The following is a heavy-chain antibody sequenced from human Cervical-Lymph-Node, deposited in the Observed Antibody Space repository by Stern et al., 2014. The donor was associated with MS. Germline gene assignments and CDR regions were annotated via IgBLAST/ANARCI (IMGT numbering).Heavy chain of an antibody. CDR2: IYHSGST. CDR3: ARHQNFGTSGYYLDY. D-gene: IGHD2-8*01. J-gene: IGHJ4*02. V-gene: IGHV4-59*08. Sequence: VQLEESGPGLVKPSETLSLTCTVSGGSISSYYWGWIRQSPGKGLEWIGYIYHSGSTRDNPSLKSRVSISADTSKNQFSLNLNSATAADTAVYYCARHQNFGTSGYYLDYWGQGTLVTVSS. CDR1: GGSISSYY.